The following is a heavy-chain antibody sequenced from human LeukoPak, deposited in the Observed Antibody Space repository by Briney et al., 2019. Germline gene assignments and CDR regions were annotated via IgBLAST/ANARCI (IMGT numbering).Heavy chain of an antibody. CDR1: GVSISSYY. Sequence: SETLSLTCTVSGVSISSYYWRWIRQPPGKGLEGVGYIYYSGSTNYNPSLKSRVTISVDTSKNQFSLKLSSVTAADTAVYYCARHLLNYFDYWGQGTLVTVSS. CDR3: ARHLLNYFDY. J-gene: IGHJ4*02. CDR2: IYYSGST. D-gene: IGHD3-16*01. V-gene: IGHV4-59*08.